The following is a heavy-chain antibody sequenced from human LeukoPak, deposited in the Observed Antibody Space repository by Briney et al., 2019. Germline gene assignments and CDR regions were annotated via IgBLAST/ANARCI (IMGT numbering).Heavy chain of an antibody. D-gene: IGHD3-16*01. J-gene: IGHJ4*02. CDR3: ARGRGWVDH. CDR2: IKEDGSDK. Sequence: GGSLRLSCAASGFIFSNYWMSWVRQAPGKGLEWVANIKEDGSDKYYVDSVKGRFTISRDDARNSVYLQLNSLRVEDTALYYCARGRGWVDHWGQGTLVTVSS. CDR1: GFIFSNYW. V-gene: IGHV3-7*01.